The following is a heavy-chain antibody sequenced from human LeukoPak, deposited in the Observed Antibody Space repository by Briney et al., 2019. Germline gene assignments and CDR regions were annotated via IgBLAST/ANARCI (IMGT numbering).Heavy chain of an antibody. J-gene: IGHJ4*02. CDR1: GFTFEDYA. CDR2: ISWNSGNI. CDR3: AKGLYSYGYSLIDY. D-gene: IGHD5-18*01. Sequence: GRSLRLSCAVSGFTFEDYAMHWVRQAPGKGLEWVSGISWNSGNIGYAGSVKGRFTISRDNAKNSLYLQMNSLRAEDTALYYCAKGLYSYGYSLIDYWGQGTLDTVSS. V-gene: IGHV3-9*01.